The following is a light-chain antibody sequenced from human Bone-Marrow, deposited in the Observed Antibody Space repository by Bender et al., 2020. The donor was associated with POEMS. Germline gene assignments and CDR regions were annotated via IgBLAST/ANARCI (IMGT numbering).Light chain of an antibody. V-gene: IGLV2-11*01. Sequence: QSALTQPASVSGSPGQSITISCTGTSSDVGRYNYVAWYQQHPGKAPKLIIYDVSERPSGVPDRFSGSRSGDTASLTISGLLAEDEADYYCCSYAGSYTYVFGTGTKVTVL. CDR1: SSDVGRYNY. CDR2: DVS. CDR3: CSYAGSYTYV. J-gene: IGLJ1*01.